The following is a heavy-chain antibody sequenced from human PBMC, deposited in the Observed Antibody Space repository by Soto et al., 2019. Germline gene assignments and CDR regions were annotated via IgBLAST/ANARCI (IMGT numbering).Heavy chain of an antibody. J-gene: IGHJ4*02. V-gene: IGHV3-23*01. CDR3: AKGGYCSGGSCYPPDY. D-gene: IGHD2-15*01. CDR2: ISGSGGST. CDR1: GFTFSSYA. Sequence: LRLSCAASGFTFSSYAMSWVRQAPGKGLEWVSAISGSGGSTYYADSVKGRFTISRDNSKNTLYLQMNSLRAEDTAVYYCAKGGYCSGGSCYPPDYWGQGTLVTVSS.